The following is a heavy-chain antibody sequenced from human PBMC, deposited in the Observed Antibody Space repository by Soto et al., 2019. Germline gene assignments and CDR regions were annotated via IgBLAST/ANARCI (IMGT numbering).Heavy chain of an antibody. CDR2: TLYSGRT. D-gene: IGHD3-10*01. CDR3: SSRVTDAPT. J-gene: IGHJ5*02. V-gene: IGHV4-4*02. CDR1: GASIRSGW. Sequence: QVQLQESGPGLVKPSGTLSLTCAVSGASIRSGWWTWVRQPPGKGLEWIGETLYSGRTNYNSSLNSRVTIPIDKAKKQFSLNLSSVTSADTAVYYCSSRVTDAPTWGQGTLFTVSS.